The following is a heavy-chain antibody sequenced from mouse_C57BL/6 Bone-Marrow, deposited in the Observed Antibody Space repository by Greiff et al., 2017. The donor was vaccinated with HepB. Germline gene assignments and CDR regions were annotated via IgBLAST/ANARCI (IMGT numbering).Heavy chain of an antibody. J-gene: IGHJ2*01. Sequence: QVQLQQSGAELVRPGTSVKVSCKASGYSFTNYLIEWVKQRPGQGLEWIGVINPGSGGTNYNEKFKGKATLPADKSSSTAYMQLSSLTSEDSAVYCCARRGIWGKLNFDYWGQGTTLTVSS. D-gene: IGHD1-1*02. CDR1: GYSFTNYL. CDR3: ARRGIWGKLNFDY. V-gene: IGHV1-54*01. CDR2: INPGSGGT.